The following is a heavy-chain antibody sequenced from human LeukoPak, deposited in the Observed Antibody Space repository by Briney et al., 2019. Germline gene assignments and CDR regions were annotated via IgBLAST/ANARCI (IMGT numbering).Heavy chain of an antibody. Sequence: SETLSLTCAVYGGSFSDHYWSWIRQPPGKGLEWIGEINHSGSTNYNPSLKSRVTISVDTSKNQFSLKLSSVTAADTAVYYCARVRGYSYGWGDYWGQGTLVTVSS. CDR2: INHSGST. CDR3: ARVRGYSYGWGDY. D-gene: IGHD5-18*01. CDR1: GGSFSDHY. V-gene: IGHV4-34*01. J-gene: IGHJ4*02.